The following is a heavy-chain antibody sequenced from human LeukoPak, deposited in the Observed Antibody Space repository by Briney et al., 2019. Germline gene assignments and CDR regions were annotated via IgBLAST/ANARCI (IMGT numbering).Heavy chain of an antibody. J-gene: IGHJ1*01. CDR3: ARDHDYEGLKGNY. CDR2: INNYNGGT. CDR1: GYTFTGYY. V-gene: IGHV1-2*06. Sequence: ASVKVSCKASGYTFTGYYMHWVRQAPGHGREYMGRINNYNGGTVSVKKFQGRLSMTTDTSIGAAYMELQSLRSDDTAVYYCARDHDYEGLKGNYWGRGTMVTVTS. D-gene: IGHD3-10*01.